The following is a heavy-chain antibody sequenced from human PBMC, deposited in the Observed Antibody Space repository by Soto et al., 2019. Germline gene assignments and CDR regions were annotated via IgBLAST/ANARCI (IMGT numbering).Heavy chain of an antibody. D-gene: IGHD3-22*01. J-gene: IGHJ3*01. Sequence: HGHLVQSGAVVNNPGSTGKVSCKASGDNFRKFPINGLRQPPGQGLEWRGGIIPIFGTATYKETFEGRVTIHADEFTTTHDLELTRPRSEATAVSYCARNRGDYTESGGYYTGDAVDVWGQGTTVTVST. CDR3: ARNRGDYTESGGYYTGDAVDV. CDR1: GDNFRKFP. CDR2: IIPIFGTA. V-gene: IGHV1-69*01.